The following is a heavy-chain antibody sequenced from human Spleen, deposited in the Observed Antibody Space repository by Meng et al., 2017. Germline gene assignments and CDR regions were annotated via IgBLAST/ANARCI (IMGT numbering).Heavy chain of an antibody. Sequence: QVQLQESGPGLVKPSETLSLTCAVYGGSFSGYYWSWIRQPPGKGLEWIGEINHSGSTNYNPSLKSRVTISVDTSKNQFSLKLSSVTAADTAVYYCARGGLRVVDTAMVFDYWGQGTLVTVSS. CDR3: ARGGLRVVDTAMVFDY. CDR1: GGSFSGYY. J-gene: IGHJ4*02. D-gene: IGHD5-18*01. CDR2: INHSGST. V-gene: IGHV4-34*01.